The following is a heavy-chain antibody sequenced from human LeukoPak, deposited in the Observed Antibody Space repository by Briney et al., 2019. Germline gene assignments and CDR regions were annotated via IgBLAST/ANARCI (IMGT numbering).Heavy chain of an antibody. CDR3: AKGEVETPLWVKKQPEAFDI. CDR2: ISGSGSST. CDR1: GFTFSSYA. Sequence: GGSLRLSCAASGFTFSSYAMSWVRQAPGKGLEWVSAISGSGSSTYYADSVRGPFTISRDNSKNTLYLQMNSLRAEDTAVYYCAKGEVETPLWVKKQPEAFDIWGQGTMVTVSS. D-gene: IGHD4-23*01. J-gene: IGHJ3*02. V-gene: IGHV3-23*01.